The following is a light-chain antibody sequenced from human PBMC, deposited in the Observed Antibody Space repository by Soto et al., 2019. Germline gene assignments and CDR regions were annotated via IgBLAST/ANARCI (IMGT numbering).Light chain of an antibody. V-gene: IGKV1-6*01. Sequence: AIQMTQSPSSLSASVGDRVTITCRASQDIGNDLGWYQQKPGKAPKVLIYDTYTLQNGVPSRFSGSRSGTDFTLTISSLQPEDIATYYCLQDNMYPLTFGGGTKVDIK. CDR2: DTY. CDR3: LQDNMYPLT. CDR1: QDIGND. J-gene: IGKJ4*01.